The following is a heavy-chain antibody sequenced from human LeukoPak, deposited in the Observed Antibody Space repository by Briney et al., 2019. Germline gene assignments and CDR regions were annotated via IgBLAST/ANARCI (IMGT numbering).Heavy chain of an antibody. CDR1: GFTFSSYG. CDR3: AKAGPGYWELVYFDY. D-gene: IGHD1-26*01. V-gene: IGHV3-23*01. CDR2: ISGTGGST. J-gene: IGHJ4*02. Sequence: PGGSLRLSCAASGFTFSSYGMSWVRQAPGKGLEWVSTISGTGGSTYYADSVKGRFTISRDNSKNTLYLQMNSLRAEDTAVYYCAKAGPGYWELVYFDYWGQGTLVTVSS.